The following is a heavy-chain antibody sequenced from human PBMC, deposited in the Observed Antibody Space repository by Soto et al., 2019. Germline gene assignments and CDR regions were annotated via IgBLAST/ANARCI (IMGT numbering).Heavy chain of an antibody. J-gene: IGHJ3*02. CDR3: ARDWKRITIFGVATRAFDI. V-gene: IGHV3-48*01. CDR1: GCTVSSAS. D-gene: IGHD3-3*01. CDR2: ISSSSSTI. Sequence: SPRLSCASCGCTVSSASMNWVFQAQGKGLEWVSYISSSSSTIYYADSVKGRFTISRDNAKNSLYLQMNSLRAEDTAVYYCARDWKRITIFGVATRAFDIWGQGTMVTVSS.